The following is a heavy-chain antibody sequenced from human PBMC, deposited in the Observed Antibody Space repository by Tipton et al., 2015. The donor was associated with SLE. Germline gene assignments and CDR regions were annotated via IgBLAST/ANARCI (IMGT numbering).Heavy chain of an antibody. CDR2: IYYSGST. CDR1: GGSSSGDYY. CDR3: ARGRRFLEWFDP. J-gene: IGHJ5*02. Sequence: TLSLTCTVSGGSSSGDYYWSWIRQPPGKGLEWIGYIYYSGSTYYNPSLKSRVTISVDTSKNQFSLKLSSVTAADTAVYYCARGRRFLEWFDPWGQGTLVTVSS. V-gene: IGHV4-30-4*01. D-gene: IGHD3-3*01.